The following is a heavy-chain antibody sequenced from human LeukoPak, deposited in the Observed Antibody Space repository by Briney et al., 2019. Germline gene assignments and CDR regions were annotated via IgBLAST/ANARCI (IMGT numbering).Heavy chain of an antibody. Sequence: SETLSLTCTVSGGSISSSSYYWGWIRQPPGKGLEWIGSIYYSGSTYYNPSLKSRVTISVDTSKNQFSLKLSSVTAADTAVYYCARSPAFIQWFGELFARTVMDYYMDVWGKGTTVTISS. D-gene: IGHD3-10*01. CDR1: GGSISSSSYY. CDR2: IYYSGST. CDR3: ARSPAFIQWFGELFARTVMDYYMDV. J-gene: IGHJ6*03. V-gene: IGHV4-39*01.